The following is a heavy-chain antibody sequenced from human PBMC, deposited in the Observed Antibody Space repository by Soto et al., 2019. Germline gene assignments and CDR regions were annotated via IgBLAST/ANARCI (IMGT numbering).Heavy chain of an antibody. CDR1: GFNFNNYG. Sequence: ESGGGVVQPGRSLRLSCAASGFNFNNYGMHWVRQAPGKGLEWVAVIWNDGNGYYYANSMKGRFTISRDNSKNTLYLQMSSLRAEDTAVYYCARRQISPPTRGAASARGGMDVWGQGTTVTVSS. D-gene: IGHD6-13*01. CDR2: IWNDGNGY. V-gene: IGHV3-33*01. J-gene: IGHJ6*02. CDR3: ARRQISPPTRGAASARGGMDV.